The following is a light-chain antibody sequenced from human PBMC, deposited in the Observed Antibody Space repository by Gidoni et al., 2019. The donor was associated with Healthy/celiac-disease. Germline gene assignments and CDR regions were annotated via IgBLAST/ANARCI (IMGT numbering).Light chain of an antibody. Sequence: GDRVTITCRASQSISSYLNWYQQKPGKAPKPLIYAASSLQSGVPSRFSGSGSGTDFTLTISSLQPEDFATYYCQQSYSTPPITFGQGTRLEIK. CDR3: QQSYSTPPIT. J-gene: IGKJ5*01. CDR2: AAS. V-gene: IGKV1-39*01. CDR1: QSISSY.